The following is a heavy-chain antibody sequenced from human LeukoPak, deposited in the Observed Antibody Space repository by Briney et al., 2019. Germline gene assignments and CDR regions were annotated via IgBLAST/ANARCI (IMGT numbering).Heavy chain of an antibody. J-gene: IGHJ3*02. V-gene: IGHV4-59*01. CDR3: ARGPYCSSTSCNDAFDI. Sequence: SETLSPTCTVSGGSISSYYWSWIRQPPGKGLEWIGYIYYSGSTNYNPSLKSRVTISVDTSKNQFSLKLSSVTAADTAVYYCARGPYCSSTSCNDAFDIWGQGTMVTVSS. CDR2: IYYSGST. D-gene: IGHD2-2*01. CDR1: GGSISSYY.